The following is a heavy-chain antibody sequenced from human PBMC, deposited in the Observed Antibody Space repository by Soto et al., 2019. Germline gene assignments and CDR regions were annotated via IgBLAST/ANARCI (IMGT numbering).Heavy chain of an antibody. Sequence: SGTLSLTSAVSGGSISSSYWWNWVRQPPGKGLEWIGKIYHSGSTNYNPSLKNRVTISVDTSKNQFSLKLSSVTVADPAVYYCASAHCRGWSYVFEIRSQGTMVT. CDR2: IYHSGST. CDR3: ASAHCRGWSYVFEI. J-gene: IGHJ3*02. V-gene: IGHV4-4*02. CDR1: GGSISSSYW. D-gene: IGHD2-15*01.